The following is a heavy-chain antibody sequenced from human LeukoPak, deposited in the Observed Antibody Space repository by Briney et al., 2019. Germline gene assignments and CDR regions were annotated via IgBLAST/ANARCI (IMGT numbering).Heavy chain of an antibody. CDR3: ARDKSDYSSGQIDY. CDR1: GGTFSSYA. V-gene: IGHV1-69*05. D-gene: IGHD6-19*01. J-gene: IGHJ4*02. CDR2: IIPIFGTT. Sequence: SVKVSCKASGGTFSSYAISWVRQAPGQGLEWMGGIIPIFGTTNYAQKFQGRVTITTDESSSTAFMELSSLRSEDTAVYYCARDKSDYSSGQIDYWGQGTLVTVSS.